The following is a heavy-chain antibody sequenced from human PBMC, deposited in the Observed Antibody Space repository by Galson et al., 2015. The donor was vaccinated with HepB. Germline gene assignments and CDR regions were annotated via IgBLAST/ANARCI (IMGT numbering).Heavy chain of an antibody. CDR3: AGDPEGYYRLEY. D-gene: IGHD2/OR15-2a*01. CDR2: IWYDGSNK. CDR1: GFTFRNYG. Sequence: SLRLSCAASGFTFRNYGMHWVRQAPDKGLEWVAVIWYDGSNKYYVDSVKGRFTISRDNSKNTLYLQMNSLRVEDTAVYYCAGDPEGYYRLEYWGQGTLVTVSS. V-gene: IGHV3-33*01. J-gene: IGHJ4*02.